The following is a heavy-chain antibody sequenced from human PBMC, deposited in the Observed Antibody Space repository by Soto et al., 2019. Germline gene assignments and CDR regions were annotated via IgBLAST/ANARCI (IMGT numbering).Heavy chain of an antibody. CDR2: INRIGSA. J-gene: IGHJ5*02. CDR1: GGSFSSYY. V-gene: IGHV4-34*01. D-gene: IGHD3-10*01. CDR3: ARGGVDMIRGITGKRTWLDP. Sequence: QVQLQQWGDGLLKPPETLSLTCAVYGGSFSSYYWNWIRQSPGKGLEWIGDINRIGSANYNPSLTGRVTMSVDSSKNQFYLRLTSVTAADTAMYYCARGGVDMIRGITGKRTWLDPWGQGTLVIVS.